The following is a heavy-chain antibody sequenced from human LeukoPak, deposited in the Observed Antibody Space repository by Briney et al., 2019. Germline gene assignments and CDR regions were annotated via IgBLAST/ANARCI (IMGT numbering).Heavy chain of an antibody. D-gene: IGHD3-22*01. Sequence: ASVKVSCKASGYTFTSYGISWVRQAPGQGLEWMGWISAYNGNTNYAQKLQGRVTMTTDTSTSTAYMELRSLRSDDTAVYYCARTVGYYYDSSGHLGYWGQGTLVTVSS. V-gene: IGHV1-18*01. J-gene: IGHJ4*02. CDR1: GYTFTSYG. CDR2: ISAYNGNT. CDR3: ARTVGYYYDSSGHLGY.